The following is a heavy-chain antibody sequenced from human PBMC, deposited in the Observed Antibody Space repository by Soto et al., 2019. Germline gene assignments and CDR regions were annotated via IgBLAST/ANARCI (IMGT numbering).Heavy chain of an antibody. D-gene: IGHD3-10*01. CDR2: INHSGST. CDR3: ASLMVRGVIRTYYYYYGMDV. Sequence: PSETLSLTCAVYGGSFSGYYWSWIRQPPGKGLEWIGEINHSGSTNYNPSLKSRVTISVDTSKNQFSLKLSSVTAADTAVYYCASLMVRGVIRTYYYYYGMDVWGQGTTVT. V-gene: IGHV4-34*01. CDR1: GGSFSGYY. J-gene: IGHJ6*02.